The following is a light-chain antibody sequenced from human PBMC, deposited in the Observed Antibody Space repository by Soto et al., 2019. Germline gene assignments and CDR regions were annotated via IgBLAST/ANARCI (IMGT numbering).Light chain of an antibody. CDR2: KAS. Sequence: DIPMTQSPSTLSASVGDRVTITCRASQSISSWLAWYQQKPGKAPKLLIYKASSLESGVPSRFSGSGSGTEFTLTSSSLQPDDFATYYCQQYNSLWTFGQGTKVEIK. CDR1: QSISSW. J-gene: IGKJ1*01. CDR3: QQYNSLWT. V-gene: IGKV1-5*03.